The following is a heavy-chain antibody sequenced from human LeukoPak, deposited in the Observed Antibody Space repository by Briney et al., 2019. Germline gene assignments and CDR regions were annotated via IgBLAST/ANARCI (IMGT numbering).Heavy chain of an antibody. CDR1: GFTFSSYG. J-gene: IGHJ4*02. V-gene: IGHV3-30*03. CDR3: VYYDSSGYYYGRLRH. Sequence: GGSLRLSCAASGFTFSSYGMHWVRQAPGKGLEWVAVISYDGSNKYYADSVKGRFTISRDNSKNTLYLQMNSLRAEDTAVYYCVYYDSSGYYYGRLRHWGQGTQVTVSS. CDR2: ISYDGSNK. D-gene: IGHD3-22*01.